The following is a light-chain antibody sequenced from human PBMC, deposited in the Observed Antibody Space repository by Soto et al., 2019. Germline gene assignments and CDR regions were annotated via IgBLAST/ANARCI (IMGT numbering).Light chain of an antibody. CDR1: QSISNR. CDR3: QHYNSYSEA. CDR2: DAS. V-gene: IGKV1-5*01. Sequence: DIQMTQSPSTLSASVGDRVTITCRASQSISNRLAWYHQKPGKTPNLLIYDASNLGSGVPSRFSGSGSGTEFTLTISSLQPDDFATYYCQHYNSYSEAFGQGTRLEIK. J-gene: IGKJ5*01.